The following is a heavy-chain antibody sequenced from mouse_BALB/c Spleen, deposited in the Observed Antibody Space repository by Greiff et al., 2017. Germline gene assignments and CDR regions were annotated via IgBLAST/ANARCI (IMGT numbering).Heavy chain of an antibody. CDR1: GFTFSSYA. CDR2: ISSGGSYT. CDR3: ARDYRGGYYFDY. Sequence: EVKLVESGGGLVKPGGSLKLSCAASGFTFSSYAMSWVRQSPEKRLEWVAEISSGGSYTYYPDTVTGRFTISRDNAKNTLYLEMSSLRSEDTAMYYCARDYRGGYYFDYWGQGTTLTVSS. V-gene: IGHV5-9-4*01. J-gene: IGHJ2*01.